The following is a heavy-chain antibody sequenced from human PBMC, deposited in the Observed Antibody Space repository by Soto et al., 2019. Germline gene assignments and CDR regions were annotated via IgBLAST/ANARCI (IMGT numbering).Heavy chain of an antibody. V-gene: IGHV3-33*01. CDR1: GFTFSSYA. J-gene: IGHJ3*02. CDR2: IWYDGSNK. CDR3: ARSRPLWFGELSISGAFDI. Sequence: GGSLRLSCAASGFTFSSYAMHWVRQAPGKGLEWVAVIWYDGSNKYYADSVKGRFTISRDNSKNTLYLQMNSLRAEDTAVYYCARSRPLWFGELSISGAFDIWGQGTMVTVSS. D-gene: IGHD3-10*01.